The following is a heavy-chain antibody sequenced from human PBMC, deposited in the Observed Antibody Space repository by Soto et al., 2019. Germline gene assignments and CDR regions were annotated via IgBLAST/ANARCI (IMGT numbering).Heavy chain of an antibody. CDR1: RVTFSKFI. D-gene: IGHD3-10*01. CDR3: ATELGENPASPFDA. J-gene: IGHJ4*02. CDR2: IIPIFGTA. Sequence: QVQLEQSGGEVKKPGSSVKVSCKASRVTFSKFIVTWVRQAPGLGLEWVGGIIPIFGTANYAQKFQGRVTITADESTSTSYMEVNNLRSDDTAVYFCATELGENPASPFDAWGQGTLVTVSS. V-gene: IGHV1-69*01.